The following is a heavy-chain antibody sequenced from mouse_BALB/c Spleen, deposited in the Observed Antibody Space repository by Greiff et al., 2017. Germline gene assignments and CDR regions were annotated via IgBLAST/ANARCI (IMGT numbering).Heavy chain of an antibody. V-gene: IGHV14-1*02. CDR1: GFNIKDYY. Sequence: VQLQQSGAELVRPGALVKLSCKASGFNIKDYYMHWVKQRPEQGLEWIGWIDPENGNTIYDPKFQGKASITADTSSNTAYLQLSSLTSEDTAVYYCASGWLLLAYWGQGTLVTVSA. D-gene: IGHD2-3*01. CDR3: ASGWLLLAY. CDR2: IDPENGNT. J-gene: IGHJ3*01.